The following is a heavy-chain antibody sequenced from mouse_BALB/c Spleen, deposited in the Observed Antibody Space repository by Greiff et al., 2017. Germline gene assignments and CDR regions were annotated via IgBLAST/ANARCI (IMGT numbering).Heavy chain of an antibody. CDR2: IYPYNGGT. D-gene: IGHD1-2*01. Sequence: VQLQQSGPELVKPGASVKISCKASGYTFTDYNMHWVKQSHGKSLEWIGYIYPYNGGTGYNQKFKSKATLTVDNSSSTAYMELRSLTSEDSAVYYCARSLFTTATFDYWGQGTTLTVSS. CDR3: ARSLFTTATFDY. CDR1: GYTFTDYN. J-gene: IGHJ2*01. V-gene: IGHV1S29*02.